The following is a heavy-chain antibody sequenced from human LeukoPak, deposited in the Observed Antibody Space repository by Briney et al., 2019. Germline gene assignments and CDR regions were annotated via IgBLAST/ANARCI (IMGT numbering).Heavy chain of an antibody. CDR1: GGSISSYY. J-gene: IGHJ6*03. CDR3: ARTIVVAGKDYYYMDV. Sequence: SETLSLTCTVSGGSISSYYWSWIWQPPGKGLEWIGYIYYSGSTNYDPSPKSRVTMSVDTSKNQFSLKLSSVTAADTAVYYCARTIVVAGKDYYYMDVWGKGTTVTVSS. V-gene: IGHV4-59*12. D-gene: IGHD2-2*01. CDR2: IYYSGST.